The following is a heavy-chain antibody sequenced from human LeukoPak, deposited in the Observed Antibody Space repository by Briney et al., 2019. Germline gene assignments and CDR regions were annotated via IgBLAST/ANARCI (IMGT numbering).Heavy chain of an antibody. J-gene: IGHJ4*02. D-gene: IGHD3-22*01. CDR2: IYTDGSST. CDR1: GFTFSAYW. Sequence: GGSLRLSCAASGFTFSAYWMHWVRPAPRKGLVWVSRIYTDGSSTSYADSVKGRFTISRDSAKNTLYLQMNSLRAEDTAVYYCARVLTMIVVAPGYWGQGTLVTVSS. CDR3: ARVLTMIVVAPGY. V-gene: IGHV3-74*01.